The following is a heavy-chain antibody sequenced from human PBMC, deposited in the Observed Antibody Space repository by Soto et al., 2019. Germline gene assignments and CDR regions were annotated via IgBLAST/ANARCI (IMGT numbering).Heavy chain of an antibody. CDR3: AASHPPCTRDY. Sequence: QVQLVQSGAEVKKPGSSVKVSCKASGGTFSSYAISWVRQAPGQGLEWMGGIIPIFGTANYAPKFQGRVIXAXXESTGTAYMALSSLRTEDTAVYYCAASHPPCTRDYWGQGTLVTVSS. D-gene: IGHD2-8*01. V-gene: IGHV1-69*12. J-gene: IGHJ4*02. CDR1: GGTFSSYA. CDR2: IIPIFGTA.